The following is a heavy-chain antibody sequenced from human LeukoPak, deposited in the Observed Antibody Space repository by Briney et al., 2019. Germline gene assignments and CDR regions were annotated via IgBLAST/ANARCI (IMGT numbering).Heavy chain of an antibody. J-gene: IGHJ4*02. Sequence: GGSLRLSCRGSGFSFSIYSMDWVRQAPGKGLEWVSVIRAEGAPKNYADSVKGRFTISRDNSKNMLDMQMNSLRAEDTATYYCVKDGHCRDSICATKIVVAGYLDHWGQGTQVTVSA. CDR3: VKDGHCRDSICATKIVVAGYLDH. CDR2: IRAEGAPK. D-gene: IGHD6-19*01. V-gene: IGHV3-23*01. CDR1: GFSFSIYS.